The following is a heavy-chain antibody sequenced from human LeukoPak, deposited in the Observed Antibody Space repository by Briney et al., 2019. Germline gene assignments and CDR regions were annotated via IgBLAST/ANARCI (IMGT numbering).Heavy chain of an antibody. J-gene: IGHJ3*02. V-gene: IGHV3-23*01. Sequence: GGSLRLSCAASGLTFSSYAMSWVRQAPGKGLEWVSAISGSGGSTYYADSVKGRFTISRDNSKNTLYLQMNSLRAEDTAVYYCAKDSVRGYCSSTSCRDAFDIWGQGTMVTVSS. CDR1: GLTFSSYA. D-gene: IGHD2-2*01. CDR3: AKDSVRGYCSSTSCRDAFDI. CDR2: ISGSGGST.